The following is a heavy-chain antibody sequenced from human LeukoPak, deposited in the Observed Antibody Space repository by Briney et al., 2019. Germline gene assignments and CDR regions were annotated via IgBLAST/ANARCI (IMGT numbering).Heavy chain of an antibody. D-gene: IGHD6-19*01. Sequence: PSQTLSLTCTVSGNSITSGRYYWSWIRQPAGKELGWIGRIYSSGNTDYHPYIVSLKSRVTLSLDTSKNQFFLDLTSVTAADTAVYYCARERIAVAGTELDYWGQGTLVTVSS. CDR1: GNSITSGRYY. CDR2: IYSSGNT. V-gene: IGHV4-61*02. CDR3: ARERIAVAGTELDY. J-gene: IGHJ4*02.